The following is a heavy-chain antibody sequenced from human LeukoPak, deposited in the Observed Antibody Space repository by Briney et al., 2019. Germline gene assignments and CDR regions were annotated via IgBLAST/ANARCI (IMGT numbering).Heavy chain of an antibody. Sequence: SETLSLTCIVSGGSISSYYWSWIRQPPGKGLEYIGYIYYSGSTNYNPSLRSRVTISQDTSKNQFSLELTSVTAADTAVYYCARLGSTFDIWGQGTMVTVSS. J-gene: IGHJ3*02. CDR2: IYYSGST. V-gene: IGHV4-59*01. CDR3: ARLGSTFDI. CDR1: GGSISSYY. D-gene: IGHD2-2*01.